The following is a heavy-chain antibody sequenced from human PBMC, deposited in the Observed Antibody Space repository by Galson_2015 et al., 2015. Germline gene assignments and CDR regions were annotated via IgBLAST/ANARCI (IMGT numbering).Heavy chain of an antibody. V-gene: IGHV2-5*02. J-gene: IGHJ4*02. Sequence: PALGKPTQTLTLTCTFSGFSLNTSGVAVGWIRQPPGKAREWLTLIYWGDDKRYSPSLKSRLTITKDTSKNQVVLTMTNMDPVDTATYYCAHRPDQNWNDCYFDYWGQGTLVTVSS. D-gene: IGHD1-1*01. CDR3: AHRPDQNWNDCYFDY. CDR2: IYWGDDK. CDR1: GFSLNTSGVA.